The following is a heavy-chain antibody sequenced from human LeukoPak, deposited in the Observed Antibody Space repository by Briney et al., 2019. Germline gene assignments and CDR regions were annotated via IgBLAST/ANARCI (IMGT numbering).Heavy chain of an antibody. CDR3: ARGRYYGSGSYPDY. Sequence: PSGALSLTCAVYGGSFSGYYWSWIRQPPGKGLEWIGEINHSGSTNYNPSLKSRVTISVDTSKNQFSLKLSSVTAADTAVYYCARGRYYGSGSYPDYWGQGTLVTVSS. J-gene: IGHJ4*02. CDR2: INHSGST. D-gene: IGHD3-10*01. V-gene: IGHV4-34*01. CDR1: GGSFSGYY.